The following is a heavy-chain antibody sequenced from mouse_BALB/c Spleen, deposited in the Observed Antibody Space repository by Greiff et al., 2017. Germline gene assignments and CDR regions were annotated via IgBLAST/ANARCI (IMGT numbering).Heavy chain of an antibody. CDR2: ISYSGST. Sequence: EVQRVESGPGLVKPSQSLSLTCTVTGYSITSDYAWNWIRQFPGNELEWMGYISYSGSTSYNPSLKSRISITRDTSKNQFFLQLNSVTTEDTATYYCARDYYDSQAWFAYWGQGTLVTVSA. CDR3: ARDYYDSQAWFAY. D-gene: IGHD1-1*01. V-gene: IGHV3-2*02. CDR1: GYSITSDYA. J-gene: IGHJ3*01.